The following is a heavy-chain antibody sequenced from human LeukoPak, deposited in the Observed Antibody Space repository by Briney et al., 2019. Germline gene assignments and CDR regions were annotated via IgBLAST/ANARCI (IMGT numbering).Heavy chain of an antibody. CDR1: GGSFSGYY. J-gene: IGHJ5*02. V-gene: IGHV4-34*01. CDR3: ARHLLRLRFLEWLFDP. Sequence: SETLSLTCAVYGGSFSGYYWSWIRQPPGKGLEWIGEINHTGSTNYNPSLKSRVTISVDTSKNQFSLKLSSVTAADTAVYYCARHLLRLRFLEWLFDPWGQGTLVTVSS. D-gene: IGHD3-3*01. CDR2: INHTGST.